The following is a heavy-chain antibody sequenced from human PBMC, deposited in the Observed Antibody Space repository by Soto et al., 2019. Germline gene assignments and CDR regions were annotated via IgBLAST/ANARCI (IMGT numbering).Heavy chain of an antibody. Sequence: EVQLVESGGGLVQPGGSLRLSCAVSGFTFSSFWMHWVRQAPGEGLVWVSRINTDGSSTSYADSVKGRFTISRDNAKNTLYLQMNSLRVEDTAMYYCAKRGVGTFGLSYWGQGTLLTVSS. CDR1: GFTFSSFW. D-gene: IGHD3-10*01. CDR2: INTDGSST. V-gene: IGHV3-74*01. J-gene: IGHJ4*02. CDR3: AKRGVGTFGLSY.